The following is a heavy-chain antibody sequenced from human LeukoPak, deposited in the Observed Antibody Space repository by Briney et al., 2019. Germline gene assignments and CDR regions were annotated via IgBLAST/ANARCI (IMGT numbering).Heavy chain of an antibody. V-gene: IGHV1-18*01. J-gene: IGHJ4*02. CDR3: SGGSIMSVGAFDY. D-gene: IGHD2-8*02. CDR2: ISAYNGNT. Sequence: AAVTVSCMASGYTFTNYGISGVRQAPGQGVEWMGWISAYNGNTNYVQKLQGRVSMTTDTSTSTAYMELRSLISDDTTVVYCSGGSIMSVGAFDYWGQGTLVTVSS. CDR1: GYTFTNYG.